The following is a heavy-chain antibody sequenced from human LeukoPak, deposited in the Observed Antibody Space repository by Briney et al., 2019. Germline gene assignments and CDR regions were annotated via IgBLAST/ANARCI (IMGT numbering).Heavy chain of an antibody. CDR1: GFTVRSNY. D-gene: IGHD5-18*01. CDR2: MYSGDST. Sequence: GGSLRLSCAASGFTVRSNYMTWVRQAPGKGLEWVSVMYSGDSTYYDDSVKGRFTISRDNTKNTLDLQMNSLRDEDTGVYYCARADGYSSWFVHWGQGTLVTVSS. CDR3: ARADGYSSWFVH. V-gene: IGHV3-53*01. J-gene: IGHJ5*02.